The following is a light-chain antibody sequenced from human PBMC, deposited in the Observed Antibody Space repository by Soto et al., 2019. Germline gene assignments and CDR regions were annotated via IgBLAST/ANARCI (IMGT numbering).Light chain of an antibody. J-gene: IGKJ1*01. Sequence: EIVLTQSPGTLSLSPGERATLSCRASQSVSSSYLAWYQQKPGQAPRLLTYGASSRPTGIPARFRGSGSGKEFTLPIRTLEPEDFAVYYCQQYGSSPRTFGQGTQVEI. CDR2: GAS. V-gene: IGKV3-20*01. CDR3: QQYGSSPRT. CDR1: QSVSSSY.